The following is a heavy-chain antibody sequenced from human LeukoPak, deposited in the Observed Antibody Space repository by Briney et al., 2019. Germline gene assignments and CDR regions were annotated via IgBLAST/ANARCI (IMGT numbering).Heavy chain of an antibody. CDR3: ARGRYCSGGSCYSH. V-gene: IGHV4-34*01. CDR1: GGSFSGYY. D-gene: IGHD2-15*01. Sequence: SETLSLTCAVYGGSFSGYYWSWIRQPPGKVLEWIGEINHSGSTNYNPSLKSRVTISVDTSKNQFSLKLSSVTAADTAVYYCARGRYCSGGSCYSHWGQGTLVTVSS. J-gene: IGHJ4*02. CDR2: INHSGST.